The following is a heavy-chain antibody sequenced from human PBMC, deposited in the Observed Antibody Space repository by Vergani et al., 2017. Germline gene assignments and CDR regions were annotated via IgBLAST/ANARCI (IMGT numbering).Heavy chain of an antibody. V-gene: IGHV1-3*01. J-gene: IGHJ4*02. CDR1: GYTFTSYY. CDR2: INAGNGNT. CDR3: ARVLQQWYFDY. D-gene: IGHD6-19*01. Sequence: QVQLVQSGAEVKKPGSSVKVSCKASGYTFTSYYMHWVRQAPGQGLEWMGWINAGNGNTKYSQKFQGRVTITRDTSASTAYMELSSLRSEDTAVYYCARVLQQWYFDYWGQGTLVTVSS.